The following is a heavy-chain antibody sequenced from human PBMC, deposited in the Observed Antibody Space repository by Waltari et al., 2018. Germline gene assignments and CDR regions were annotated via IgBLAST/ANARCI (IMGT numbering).Heavy chain of an antibody. CDR2: ISSSSSYI. CDR3: ARGAVGYCSSTSCPFDY. D-gene: IGHD2-2*01. CDR1: GFTFSSYS. V-gene: IGHV3-21*01. Sequence: EVQLVESGGGLVKPGGSLRLSCAASGFTFSSYSMNWVRQAPGKGLEWVSSISSSSSYIDYADSVKGRFTISRDNAKNSLYLQMNSLRAEDTAVYYCARGAVGYCSSTSCPFDYWGQGTLVTVSS. J-gene: IGHJ4*02.